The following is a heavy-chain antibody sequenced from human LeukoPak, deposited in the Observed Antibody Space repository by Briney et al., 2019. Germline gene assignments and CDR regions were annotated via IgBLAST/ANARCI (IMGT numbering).Heavy chain of an antibody. Sequence: PGGSLRLSCAASEFTVSQNYMSWVRQAPGRGLEWVSLIYADGSTHYADSVKGRSTVSRDNSKNTVYLQMNSLRPEDTAVYYCARDRAGTQAWVEFDPWGQGTLVTVSS. CDR2: IYADGST. D-gene: IGHD3-10*01. CDR3: ARDRAGTQAWVEFDP. V-gene: IGHV3-66*01. J-gene: IGHJ5*02. CDR1: EFTVSQNY.